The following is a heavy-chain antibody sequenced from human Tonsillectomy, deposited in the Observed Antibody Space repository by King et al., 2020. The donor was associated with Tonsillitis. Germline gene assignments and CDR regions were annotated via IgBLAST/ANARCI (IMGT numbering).Heavy chain of an antibody. CDR1: GYTFTGYY. J-gene: IGHJ4*02. CDR2: SNPNSGGT. V-gene: IGHV1-2*02. Sequence: QLVQSGAEVKKPGASVTVSCKASGYTFTGYYLHWVRQAPGQGLEWMGWSNPNSGGTNYAQKFQGRVTMTRDTSISTAYMELSRLRSDDTAVYFCARAPAHSTGYMTSYYWGQGTLVTVSS. CDR3: ARAPAHSTGYMTSYY. D-gene: IGHD3-22*01.